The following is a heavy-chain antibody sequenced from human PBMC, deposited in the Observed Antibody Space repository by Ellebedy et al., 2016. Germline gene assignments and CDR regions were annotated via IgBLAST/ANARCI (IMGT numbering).Heavy chain of an antibody. CDR2: ISSSSSTI. V-gene: IGHV3-48*01. CDR3: ARDFFWQQPHDAFDI. J-gene: IGHJ3*02. Sequence: GESLKISCAASGFTFSSYSMNWVRQAPGKGLEWVSYISSSSSTIYYADSVKGRFTISRDNAKNSLYLQMNSLRAEDTAVYYCARDFFWQQPHDAFDIWGQGTMVTVSS. D-gene: IGHD6-13*01. CDR1: GFTFSSYS.